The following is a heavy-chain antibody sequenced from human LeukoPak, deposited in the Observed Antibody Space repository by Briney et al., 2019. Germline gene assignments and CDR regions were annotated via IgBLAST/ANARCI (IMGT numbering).Heavy chain of an antibody. CDR2: IDWNSGAI. CDR3: VKDRAANLYGSGAFEY. Sequence: PGGSLKLPCAASGFTFDDYGIHWVRPAPGKGLEWVSGIDWNSGAIGYADSVKGRFTISRDNAKNSLYLQMNSLRAEDTALYYCVKDRAANLYGSGAFEYWGQGTLVTFSS. V-gene: IGHV3-9*01. CDR1: GFTFDDYG. D-gene: IGHD3-10*01. J-gene: IGHJ4*02.